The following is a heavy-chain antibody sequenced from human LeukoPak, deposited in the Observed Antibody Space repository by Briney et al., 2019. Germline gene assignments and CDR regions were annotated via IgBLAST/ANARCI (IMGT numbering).Heavy chain of an antibody. CDR3: GRTVYGDYV. D-gene: IGHD4-17*01. CDR2: INGDGTTT. V-gene: IGHV3-74*01. Sequence: PGGSLRLSCVASGFTFRSHWMNWVRQGPGKGLVWISQINGDGTTTTYADSVRGRFTISRDNAKNTLYLQMNSLRVEDTAVYYLGRTVYGDYVWGQGTPVTVSS. CDR1: GFTFRSHW. J-gene: IGHJ4*02.